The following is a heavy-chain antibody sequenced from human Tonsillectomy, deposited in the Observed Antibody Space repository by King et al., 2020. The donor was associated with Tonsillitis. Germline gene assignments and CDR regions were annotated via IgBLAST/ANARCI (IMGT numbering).Heavy chain of an antibody. CDR2: ISTYSGNT. D-gene: IGHD6-13*01. CDR1: GYTFTSYG. CDR3: ATTRQSSSSFTDYFDY. J-gene: IGHJ4*02. Sequence: QLVQSGAEVKKPGASVTVSCKASGYTFTSYGISWVRQAPGQGLEWMGWISTYSGNTNYAQKLQGRVTITTDTSTSTAHMELRSLRSDDTAMYYCATTRQSSSSFTDYFDYWGQGTLVTVSS. V-gene: IGHV1-18*04.